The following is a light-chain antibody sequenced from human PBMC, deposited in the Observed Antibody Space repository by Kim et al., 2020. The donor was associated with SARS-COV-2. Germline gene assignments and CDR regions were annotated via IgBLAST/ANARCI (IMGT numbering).Light chain of an antibody. CDR1: SSNIGSNY. J-gene: IGLJ3*02. CDR2: KNN. Sequence: GQRVTISCSGSSSNIGSNYVYWYQRLPGTAPKPLIYKNNQRPSGVPDRFSGSKSGTSASLAISGLRSEDEAEYHCAAWDDSLSGVVFGGGTKLTVL. CDR3: AAWDDSLSGVV. V-gene: IGLV1-47*01.